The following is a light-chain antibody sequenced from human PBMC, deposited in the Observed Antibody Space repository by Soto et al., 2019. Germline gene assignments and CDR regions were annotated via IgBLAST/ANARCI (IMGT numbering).Light chain of an antibody. V-gene: IGLV2-8*01. CDR3: SSYAGSNIYV. CDR1: SSDVGSYNY. Sequence: QSALTQPPSASGSPGQSVTISCTGTSSDVGSYNYVSWYQQNPGKAPKLIIYDVSKRPPGVPDRFSGSKSGNTASLSVSGLQAEDDGDYYCSSYAGSNIYVFGTGTKLTVL. J-gene: IGLJ1*01. CDR2: DVS.